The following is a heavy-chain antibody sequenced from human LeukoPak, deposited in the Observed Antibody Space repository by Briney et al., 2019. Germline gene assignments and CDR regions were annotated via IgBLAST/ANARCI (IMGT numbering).Heavy chain of an antibody. V-gene: IGHV4-59*08. J-gene: IGHJ4*02. CDR1: GGSISSYY. CDR2: IYYSGST. CDR3: ARSGLGYYDSSGYHYDY. Sequence: SETLSLTCTVSGGSISSYYWSWIRQPPGKGLEWIGYIYYSGSTNYNPSLKSRVTISVDTSKNQFSLKLSSVTAADTAVCYCARSGLGYYDSSGYHYDYWGQGTLVTVSS. D-gene: IGHD3-22*01.